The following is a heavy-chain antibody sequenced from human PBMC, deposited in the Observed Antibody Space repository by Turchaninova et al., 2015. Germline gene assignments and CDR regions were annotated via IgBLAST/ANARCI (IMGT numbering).Heavy chain of an antibody. CDR3: AVVLTSSRYPGYFNS. CDR1: GGDFSGQY. J-gene: IGHJ4*02. V-gene: IGHV4-34*01. Sequence: QEQVQQWGAGLLKPSETLSLSCTVSGGDFSGQYWRWSRRSPGKGLAWIGEVRNGGNTTSNPSLKSRVRISMDTSTNEVSMKVTSVSAADTAIYFCAVVLTSSRYPGYFNSWGQGSLVIVSS. CDR2: VRNGGNT. D-gene: IGHD4/OR15-4a*01.